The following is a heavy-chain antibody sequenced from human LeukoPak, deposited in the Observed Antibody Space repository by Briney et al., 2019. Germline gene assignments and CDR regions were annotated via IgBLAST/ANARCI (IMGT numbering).Heavy chain of an antibody. CDR2: ISAYNGNT. D-gene: IGHD3-10*01. J-gene: IGHJ4*02. V-gene: IGHV1-18*01. CDR1: GYTFTSYG. CDR3: ARDTNVLLWFGEFNFDY. Sequence: ASVKVSCKASGYTFTSYGISWVRQAPGQGLEWMGWISAYNGNTNYAQKLQGRVTMTTDTSTSTAYMELRSLSSDDTAVYYCARDTNVLLWFGEFNFDYWGQGTLVTVSS.